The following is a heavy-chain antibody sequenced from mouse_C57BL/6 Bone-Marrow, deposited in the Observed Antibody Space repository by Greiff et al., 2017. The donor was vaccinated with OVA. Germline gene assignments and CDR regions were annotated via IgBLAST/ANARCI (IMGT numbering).Heavy chain of an antibody. J-gene: IGHJ2*01. Sequence: VQRVESGAELVKPGASVKLSCKASGYTFTSYWMHWVKQRPGQGLEWIGMIHPNSGSTNYNEKFKSKATLTVDKSSSTAYMQLSSLTSEDSAVYYCANYYGSSYGYWGQGTTLTVSS. D-gene: IGHD1-1*01. CDR3: ANYYGSSYGY. V-gene: IGHV1-64*01. CDR1: GYTFTSYW. CDR2: IHPNSGST.